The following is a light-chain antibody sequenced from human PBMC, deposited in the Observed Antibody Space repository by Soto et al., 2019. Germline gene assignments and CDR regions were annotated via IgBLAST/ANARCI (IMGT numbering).Light chain of an antibody. V-gene: IGKV1-39*01. J-gene: IGKJ1*01. CDR1: QRVDSY. Sequence: DIQVTQSPSSLSASVVDSVTLSCQTSQRVDSYIHWYQHQSGKPPKLLIYAASTLQDGVPSRFSGGGSGTAFSLIITGLQPGDSATYYCQQTYTSVATFGQGTKVDIK. CDR2: AAS. CDR3: QQTYTSVAT.